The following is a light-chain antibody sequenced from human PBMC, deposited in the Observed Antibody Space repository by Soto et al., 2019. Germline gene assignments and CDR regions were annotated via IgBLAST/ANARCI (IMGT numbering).Light chain of an antibody. CDR3: TSYAGTYSFFYV. CDR2: EVS. Sequence: QSALTQPPSASGSPGQSVTISCTGTSSDVGAYNYVSWYQQLPGKAPKLIIYEVSKRPSGVPDRFSGSKSGNTASLTVSGLQAEDEADYYCTSYAGTYSFFYVFGTGXKVTVL. J-gene: IGLJ1*01. V-gene: IGLV2-8*01. CDR1: SSDVGAYNY.